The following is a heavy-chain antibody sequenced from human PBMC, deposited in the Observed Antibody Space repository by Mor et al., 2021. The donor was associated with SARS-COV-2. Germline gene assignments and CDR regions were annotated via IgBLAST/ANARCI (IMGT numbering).Heavy chain of an antibody. CDR2: VYYSANT. Sequence: GKALGALGTVYYSANTFYNPSHKGRVTISVDASKNQFSLKLSSVTAADTAVYYCARDGVATGYFDYWGQGALVT. J-gene: IGHJ4*02. CDR3: ARDGVATGYFDY. D-gene: IGHD5-12*01. V-gene: IGHV4-39*07.